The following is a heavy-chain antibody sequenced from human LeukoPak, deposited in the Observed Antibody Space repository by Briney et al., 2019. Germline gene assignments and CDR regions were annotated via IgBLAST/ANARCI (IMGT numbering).Heavy chain of an antibody. D-gene: IGHD2-2*01. CDR1: GFSFSDYY. V-gene: IGHV3-11*03. CDR2: ISSSGSHT. J-gene: IGHJ4*02. CDR3: ARVVPAADY. Sequence: PGGSLRLSCVASGFSFSDYYMSWIRQAPGRGLEWVSYISSSGSHTNYADSVTGRFTISRNNAKKSLHLQMNSLRAEDTAVYFCARVVPAADYWGQGTLVTVSS.